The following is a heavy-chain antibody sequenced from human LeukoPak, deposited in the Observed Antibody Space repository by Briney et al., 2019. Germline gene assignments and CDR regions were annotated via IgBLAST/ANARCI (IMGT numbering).Heavy chain of an antibody. J-gene: IGHJ5*02. D-gene: IGHD3-3*01. Sequence: PGRSLRLSCAASGFTFSGSAMHWVRQASGKGLEWVGRIRSKTYNYATEYAASVKGRFTISRDDSKNTAYLQMNSLKSEDTAVYYCARGIMIFGVVNYNWFDPWGQGTLVTVSS. V-gene: IGHV3-73*01. CDR1: GFTFSGSA. CDR3: ARGIMIFGVVNYNWFDP. CDR2: IRSKTYNYAT.